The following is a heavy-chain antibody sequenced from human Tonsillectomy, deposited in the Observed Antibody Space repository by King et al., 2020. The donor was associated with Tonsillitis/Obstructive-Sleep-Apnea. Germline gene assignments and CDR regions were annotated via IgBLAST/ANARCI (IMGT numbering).Heavy chain of an antibody. CDR3: ARDVGYCTNGVCSYYFDY. V-gene: IGHV3-53*01. CDR1: GFTVSSNY. J-gene: IGHJ4*02. CDR2: IYSDGNT. Sequence: QLVQSGGGLIQPGGSLRLSCAASGFTVSSNYMSWVRQAPGKGLEWVSLIYSDGNTYYADSVKGRFTISRDNSKNTLYLQMNSLRAEDTAVYYCARDVGYCTNGVCSYYFDYWGQGTLVTVSS. D-gene: IGHD2-8*01.